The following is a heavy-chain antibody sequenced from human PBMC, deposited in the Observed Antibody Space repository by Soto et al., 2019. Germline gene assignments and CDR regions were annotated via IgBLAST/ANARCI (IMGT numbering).Heavy chain of an antibody. CDR1: GFTFRSYS. J-gene: IGHJ4*02. CDR3: AILSGGYYPEGFDY. D-gene: IGHD3-22*01. V-gene: IGHV3-21*01. CDR2: ISSSSSYI. Sequence: ESGGGLVKPGGSLRLSCAASGFTFRSYSMNWVRQAPGKGLEWVSSISSSSSYIYYADSVKGRFTISRDNAKNSLYLQMNSLRAEDTAVYYCAILSGGYYPEGFDYWGQGTLVTVSS.